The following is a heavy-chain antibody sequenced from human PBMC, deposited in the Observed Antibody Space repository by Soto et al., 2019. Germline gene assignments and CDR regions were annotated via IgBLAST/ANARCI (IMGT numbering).Heavy chain of an antibody. CDR3: ARDWVTQRFYGSGPISGY. CDR2: ISYDGSNK. V-gene: IGHV3-30-3*01. D-gene: IGHD3-10*01. J-gene: IGHJ4*02. Sequence: PGGSLRLSCAASGFTFGRYAMHWVRQAPGKGLEWVAVISYDGSNKYYADSVKGRFTISRDNSKNTLYLQMNSLRAEDTAVYYCARDWVTQRFYGSGPISGYWGQGTLVXVSS. CDR1: GFTFGRYA.